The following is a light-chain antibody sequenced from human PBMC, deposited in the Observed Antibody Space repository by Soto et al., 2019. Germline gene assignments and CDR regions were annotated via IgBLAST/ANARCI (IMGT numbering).Light chain of an antibody. CDR2: EGS. J-gene: IGLJ1*01. Sequence: QSVLTQPASVSGSPGQSITISCTGTSSDVGGYNLVSWYQQHPGKTPKLMIYEGSKRPSGVSNRFSGSKSGNTASLTISGLQAEDEADYYCNSFRVSHLYVFGTGTKVTVL. CDR3: NSFRVSHLYV. CDR1: SSDVGGYNL. V-gene: IGLV2-14*02.